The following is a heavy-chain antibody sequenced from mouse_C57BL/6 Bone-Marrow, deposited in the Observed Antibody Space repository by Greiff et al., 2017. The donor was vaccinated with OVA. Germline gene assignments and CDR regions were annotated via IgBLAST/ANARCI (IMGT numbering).Heavy chain of an antibody. Sequence: VQLQQPGADLVKPGASVKLSCKASGYTFTSYWMQWVKQRPGQGLEWIGEIDPSDSYTNYNQKFKGKATLTVDTSSSTAYMQLSSLTSEDSAVYYCARDGDYDGYPYYFDYWGQGTTLTVSS. V-gene: IGHV1-50*01. CDR2: IDPSDSYT. CDR3: ARDGDYDGYPYYFDY. CDR1: GYTFTSYW. D-gene: IGHD2-3*01. J-gene: IGHJ2*01.